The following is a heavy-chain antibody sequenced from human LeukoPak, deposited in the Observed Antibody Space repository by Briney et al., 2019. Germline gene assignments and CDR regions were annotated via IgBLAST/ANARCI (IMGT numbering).Heavy chain of an antibody. V-gene: IGHV3-21*01. J-gene: IGHJ4*02. CDR2: ISSSSYI. D-gene: IGHD6-13*01. CDR3: AREREQQLAFDY. Sequence: GGSLRLSCAASGFTFSSYSMNWVRQAPGKGLEWVSSISSSSYIYYADSVKGRFTISRDNAKNSLYLRMNSLRAEDTAVYYCAREREQQLAFDYWGQGTLVTVSS. CDR1: GFTFSSYS.